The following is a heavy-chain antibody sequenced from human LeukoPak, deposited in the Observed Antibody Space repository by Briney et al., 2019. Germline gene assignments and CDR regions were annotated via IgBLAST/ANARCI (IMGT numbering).Heavy chain of an antibody. CDR2: IYSGGTT. Sequence: GGSLRLTCTASGFNVSQKYMTWVRQAPGKGLEAVSVIYSGGTTYHIESVEGRFTVSRDNSKNTFFLQMDDLRADDTGVYFCARDFYDHYGGGFVWGRGTSVTVSS. CDR1: GFNVSQKY. D-gene: IGHD3-3*01. V-gene: IGHV3-66*01. J-gene: IGHJ6*02. CDR3: ARDFYDHYGGGFV.